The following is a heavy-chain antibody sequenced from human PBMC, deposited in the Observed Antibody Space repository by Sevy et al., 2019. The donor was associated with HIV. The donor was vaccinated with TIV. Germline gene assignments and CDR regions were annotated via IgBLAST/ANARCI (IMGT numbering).Heavy chain of an antibody. J-gene: IGHJ5*02. V-gene: IGHV3-74*01. CDR1: GFTFSSYW. CDR2: IKTDGSDT. Sequence: GGSLRLSCAASGFTFSSYWMHWVRQAPGKGLVWVSRIKTDGSDTSYADSVKGRFTISRDITKNTRYLQMNSLRAEDTAVYYCARRPTDQSRSYWFDPWGQGTLVTVSS. D-gene: IGHD1-26*01. CDR3: ARRPTDQSRSYWFDP.